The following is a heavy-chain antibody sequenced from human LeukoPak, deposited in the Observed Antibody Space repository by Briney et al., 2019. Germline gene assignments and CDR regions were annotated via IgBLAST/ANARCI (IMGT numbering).Heavy chain of an antibody. D-gene: IGHD3-3*01. CDR3: ARAGLILRFLEPRASAFDY. CDR2: INPNSGGT. J-gene: IGHJ4*02. CDR1: GGTFSSYA. Sequence: ASVKVSCKASGGTFSSYAISWVRQAPGQGLEWMGRINPNSGGTNYAQKFQGRVTMTRDTSISTAYMELSRLRSDDTAVYYCARAGLILRFLEPRASAFDYWGQGTLVTVSS. V-gene: IGHV1-2*06.